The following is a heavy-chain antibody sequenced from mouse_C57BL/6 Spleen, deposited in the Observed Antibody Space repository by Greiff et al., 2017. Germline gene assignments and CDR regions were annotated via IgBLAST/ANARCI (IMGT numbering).Heavy chain of an antibody. J-gene: IGHJ1*03. V-gene: IGHV1-15*01. D-gene: IGHD1-1*01. CDR3: TRVYYGSSNWYFDV. CDR2: IDPETGGT. Sequence: QVQLQQSGAELVRPGASVTLSCKASGYTFTDYEMHWVKQTPVHGLEWIGAIDPETGGTAYNQKFKGKAILTADKSSSTAYMKLRSLTSEDSAVYYCTRVYYGSSNWYFDVWGTGTTVTVSS. CDR1: GYTFTDYE.